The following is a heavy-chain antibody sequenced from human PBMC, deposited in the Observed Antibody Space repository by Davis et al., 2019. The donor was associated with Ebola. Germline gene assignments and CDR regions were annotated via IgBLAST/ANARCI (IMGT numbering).Heavy chain of an antibody. CDR1: GFTFSGSA. CDR2: IRSKANSYAT. Sequence: GGSLRLSCAASGFTFSGSAMHWVRQASGKGLEWVGRIRSKANSYATAYAASVKGRFTISRDDSKNTAYLQMNSLKTEDTAVYYCTSTIFGVVTTSDYWGQGTLVTVSS. V-gene: IGHV3-73*01. J-gene: IGHJ4*02. D-gene: IGHD3-3*01. CDR3: TSTIFGVVTTSDY.